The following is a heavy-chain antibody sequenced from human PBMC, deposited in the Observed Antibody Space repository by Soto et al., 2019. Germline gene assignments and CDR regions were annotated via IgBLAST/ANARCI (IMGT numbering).Heavy chain of an antibody. J-gene: IGHJ3*02. CDR3: ANRGYQIALDI. V-gene: IGHV3-30*18. Sequence: QVQLVESGGDVVQPGRSLRLSCAASGFSFSNYGMHWVRQAPGKGLEWVAVISSDGGDKYYADSVKGRSTTSRDNSKNTLDLKITTRKLEETLRFYFANRGYQIALDIWAKGQWSPSLQ. CDR1: GFSFSNYG. CDR2: ISSDGGDK. D-gene: IGHD2-2*01.